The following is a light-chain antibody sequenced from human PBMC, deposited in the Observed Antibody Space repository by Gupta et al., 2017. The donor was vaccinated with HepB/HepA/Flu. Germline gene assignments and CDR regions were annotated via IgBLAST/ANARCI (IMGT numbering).Light chain of an antibody. CDR1: FSDVGGYNF. Sequence: QSALTQPASVSGSPGQSITLSCTGTFSDVGGYNFVSWYQQHPGKAPKLMIHDVSYRTSGVSDRFSGSKSGNTASLTISGLQAEDEADYYCTSYTRDSLYVFGTGTKVTVL. CDR2: DVS. CDR3: TSYTRDSLYV. J-gene: IGLJ1*01. V-gene: IGLV2-14*01.